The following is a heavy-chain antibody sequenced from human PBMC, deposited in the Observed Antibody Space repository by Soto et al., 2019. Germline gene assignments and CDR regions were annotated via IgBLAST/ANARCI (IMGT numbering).Heavy chain of an antibody. CDR1: GGSFSAYY. D-gene: IGHD5-18*01. CDR2: INHSGST. J-gene: IGHJ6*02. CDR3: ARADGYYYGSSYYYHGMDV. Sequence: SETLSLTCAVYGGSFSAYYWSWIRQPPGKGLEWIGIINHSGSTNYSPSLKSRVTISVDTSKNQFSLKLSSVTAADTAEYYCARADGYYYGSSYYYHGMDVWGQGTPVTVSS. V-gene: IGHV4-34*01.